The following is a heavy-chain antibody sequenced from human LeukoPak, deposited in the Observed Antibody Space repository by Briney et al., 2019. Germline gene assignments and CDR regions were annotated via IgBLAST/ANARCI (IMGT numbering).Heavy chain of an antibody. J-gene: IGHJ5*02. CDR3: ARAYYGSGSYYTGNWFDP. Sequence: ASVKVSCKASGYTLTSYYMHWVRQAPGQGLEWMGIINPSGGSTSYAQKFQGRVTMTRDTSTSTVYMELSSLRSEDTAVYYCARAYYGSGSYYTGNWFDPWGQGTLVTVSS. CDR2: INPSGGST. CDR1: GYTLTSYY. D-gene: IGHD3-10*01. V-gene: IGHV1-46*01.